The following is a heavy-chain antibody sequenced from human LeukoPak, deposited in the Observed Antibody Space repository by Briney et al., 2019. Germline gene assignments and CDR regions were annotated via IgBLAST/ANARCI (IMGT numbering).Heavy chain of an antibody. CDR2: MNPNSGNT. Sequence: GASVKVSCKASGYTFTSYDINWVRQATGQGLEWMRWMNPNSGNTGYAQKFQGRVTMTRNTSKSTAYMELSSLRSEDTAVYYCAIVAWGAPYYFDYWGQGTLVTVSS. J-gene: IGHJ4*02. CDR1: GYTFTSYD. D-gene: IGHD1-26*01. V-gene: IGHV1-8*01. CDR3: AIVAWGAPYYFDY.